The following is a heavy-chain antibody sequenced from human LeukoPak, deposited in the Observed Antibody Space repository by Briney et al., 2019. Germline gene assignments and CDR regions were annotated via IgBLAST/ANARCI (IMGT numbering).Heavy chain of an antibody. V-gene: IGHV3-69-1*01. J-gene: IGHJ3*02. Sequence: GGSLRLSCAASGFTFSSYSMNWVRQAPGKGLEWVATMTRSSAIFYADSVKGRFTISRDNARNSVYLQMDSLRDDDAAVYSRARAQTMFWEFDGFDIWGRGTKVTVSS. CDR1: GFTFSSYS. CDR2: MTRSSAI. CDR3: ARAQTMFWEFDGFDI. D-gene: IGHD3-10*02.